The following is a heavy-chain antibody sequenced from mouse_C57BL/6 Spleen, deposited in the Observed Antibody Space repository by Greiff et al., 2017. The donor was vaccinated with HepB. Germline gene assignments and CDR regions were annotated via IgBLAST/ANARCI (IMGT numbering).Heavy chain of an antibody. V-gene: IGHV5-16*01. J-gene: IGHJ4*01. CDR2: INYDGSST. CDR1: GFTFSDYY. Sequence: EVHLVESEGGLVQPGSSMKLSCTASGFTFSDYYMAWVRQVPEKGLEWVANINYDGSSTYYLDSLKSRFIISRDNAKNILYLQMSSLKSEDTATYYCARGGYGHYAMDYWGQGTSVTVSS. D-gene: IGHD1-1*02. CDR3: ARGGYGHYAMDY.